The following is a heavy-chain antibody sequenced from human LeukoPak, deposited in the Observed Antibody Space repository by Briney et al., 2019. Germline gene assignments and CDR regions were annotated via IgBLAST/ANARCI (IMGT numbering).Heavy chain of an antibody. D-gene: IGHD2-2*01. V-gene: IGHV3-7*01. J-gene: IGHJ4*02. CDR3: ARGAPYCSPTSCIGLDY. CDR1: GFTFSDYW. Sequence: GGSLRLSCAASGFTFSDYWMTWVRQAPGKGLEWVANIKPDGGEKYYVDSVKGRFTISRDNAKNSLYLQLNSPRAEDTAVYYCARGAPYCSPTSCIGLDYWGQGTLVAVSS. CDR2: IKPDGGEK.